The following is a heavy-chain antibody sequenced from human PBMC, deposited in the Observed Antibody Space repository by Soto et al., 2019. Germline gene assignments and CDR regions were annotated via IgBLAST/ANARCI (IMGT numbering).Heavy chain of an antibody. V-gene: IGHV3-23*01. CDR2: ISGRGEST. J-gene: IGHJ6*02. CDR3: ARWREQQLSRGYYGRDV. CDR1: GFTFSSYA. Sequence: EAQLLESGGGLVQPGGSLRLSCAVSGFTFSSYAMSWVRQAPGKGLEWVSAISGRGESTYYADSVKGRFTISRDNSKNALMLQMNSLRVEDTSVDYCARWREQQLSRGYYGRDVWGQGTTVTVSS. D-gene: IGHD6-13*01.